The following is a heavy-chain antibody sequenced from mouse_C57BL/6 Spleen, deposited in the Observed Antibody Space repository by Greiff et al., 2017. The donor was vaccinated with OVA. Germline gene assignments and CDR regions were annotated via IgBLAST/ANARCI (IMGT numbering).Heavy chain of an antibody. Sequence: EVQLQQSGPELVKPGASVKISCKASGYTFTDYYMNWVKQSHGKSLEWIGDLNPNNGGTSYNQKFKGKATLTVDKSSSTAYMELRSLTSEDSAVYYSVRSRYGSSYGYFDVWGTVTTVTVSS. D-gene: IGHD1-1*01. V-gene: IGHV1-26*01. J-gene: IGHJ1*03. CDR2: LNPNNGGT. CDR3: VRSRYGSSYGYFDV. CDR1: GYTFTDYY.